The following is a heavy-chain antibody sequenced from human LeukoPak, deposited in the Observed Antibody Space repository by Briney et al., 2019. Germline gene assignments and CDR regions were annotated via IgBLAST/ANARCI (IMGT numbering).Heavy chain of an antibody. CDR2: INHSGST. J-gene: IGHJ6*02. CDR1: GGSFSGYY. V-gene: IGHV4-34*01. CDR3: ARAGILTGYYTKYYYYYGMDV. Sequence: SETLSLTCAVYGGSFSGYYWSWIRQPPGKGLEWIGEINHSGSTNYNTSLKSRVTISVDTSKNQFSLKLSSVTAADTAVYYCARAGILTGYYTKYYYYYGMDVWGQGTTVTVSS. D-gene: IGHD3-9*01.